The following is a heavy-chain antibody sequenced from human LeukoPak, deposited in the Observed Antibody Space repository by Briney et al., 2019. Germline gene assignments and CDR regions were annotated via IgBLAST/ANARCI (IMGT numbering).Heavy chain of an antibody. J-gene: IGHJ5*02. Sequence: PSETLSLTCNVSGGSISSYYWSWIRQPPGKGLEWIGYIYYSGSTNYNPSLKSRVTISVDTSKNQFSLKLSFVTAADTAVYYCARLGVYSSGWYNHHWFDPWGQGTLVTVSS. CDR2: IYYSGST. CDR3: ARLGVYSSGWYNHHWFDP. V-gene: IGHV4-59*01. CDR1: GGSISSYY. D-gene: IGHD6-19*01.